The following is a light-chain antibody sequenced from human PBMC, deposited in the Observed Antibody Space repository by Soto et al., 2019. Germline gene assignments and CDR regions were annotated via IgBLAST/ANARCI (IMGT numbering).Light chain of an antibody. Sequence: EIVLTQSPGTLSLSPGERATLSCRASQSVSSSSYLAWYQQKPGQAPRLLIYGASSRATGIPDRFSGSGSATDFTLTISRLEPEDFAGYSCRQYGSSPSYTFGQGTKLEIK. V-gene: IGKV3-20*01. CDR1: QSVSSSSY. CDR2: GAS. J-gene: IGKJ2*01. CDR3: RQYGSSPSYT.